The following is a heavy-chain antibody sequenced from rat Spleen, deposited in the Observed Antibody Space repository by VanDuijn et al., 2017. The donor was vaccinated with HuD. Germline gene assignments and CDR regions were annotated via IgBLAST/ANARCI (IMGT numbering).Heavy chain of an antibody. Sequence: EVKLVESGGGLMQPGRSLKLSCAASGFNFNGYWMGWVRQAPGKGLEWIGEVNEDGSTTNYTPSLKDKFTISRDNAQNTLYLQMSKLGSEDTAIYYCARAGITIAPITGPFAYWGQGTLVTVSS. D-gene: IGHD1-2*01. CDR1: GFNFNGYW. J-gene: IGHJ3*01. CDR2: VNEDGSTT. V-gene: IGHV4-2*01. CDR3: ARAGITIAPITGPFAY.